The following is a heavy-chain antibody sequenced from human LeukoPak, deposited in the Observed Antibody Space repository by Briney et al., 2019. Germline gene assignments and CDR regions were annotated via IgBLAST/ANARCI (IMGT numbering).Heavy chain of an antibody. V-gene: IGHV1-69*06. CDR2: IIPIFGTA. CDR1: GGTFSSYA. J-gene: IGHJ4*02. D-gene: IGHD6-19*01. Sequence: APLKVSCKASGGTFSSYAISWVRQAPGQGLEWMGGIIPIFGTANYAQKFQGRVTITADKSTSTAYMELSSLRSEDTAVYYCARDLGGGAVRFDYWGQGTLVTVSS. CDR3: ARDLGGGAVRFDY.